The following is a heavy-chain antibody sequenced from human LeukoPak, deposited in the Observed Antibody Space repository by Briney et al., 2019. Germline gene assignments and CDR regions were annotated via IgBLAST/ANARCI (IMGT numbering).Heavy chain of an antibody. CDR3: AREDASGIDV. J-gene: IGHJ2*01. CDR2: IGTAGDT. V-gene: IGHV3-13*01. Sequence: GESLMISCAASGVTFSIYDMHWVHQPTGKSLEWVSAIGTAGDTYYPDSVKGRFTISRDDAKNSLYLQMNSLRAGDTAVYYCAREDASGIDVWGRGTLVTVSS. D-gene: IGHD3-10*01. CDR1: GVTFSIYD.